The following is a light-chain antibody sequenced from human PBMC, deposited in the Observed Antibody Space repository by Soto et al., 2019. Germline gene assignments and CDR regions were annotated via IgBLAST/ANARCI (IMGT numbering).Light chain of an antibody. CDR3: SSYTSSSTLDV. CDR2: EVS. J-gene: IGLJ1*01. Sequence: QSALTQPASVSGSPGQSITISCAGTSSDIGGYNYVSWYQQHPGKAPKVMIYEVSNRTSGVSNRFSGSKSGNTASLTISGLQAEDEADYYCSSYTSSSTLDVFGSGTKVTVL. V-gene: IGLV2-14*01. CDR1: SSDIGGYNY.